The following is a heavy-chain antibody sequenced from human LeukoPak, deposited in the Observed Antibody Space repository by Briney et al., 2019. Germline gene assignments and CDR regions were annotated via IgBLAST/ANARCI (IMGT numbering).Heavy chain of an antibody. V-gene: IGHV1-2*02. CDR3: ARDLTSSYYFDY. J-gene: IGHJ4*02. CDR2: INPNSGGT. D-gene: IGHD1-14*01. Sequence: GASVKVSCKASGYTFTGYYMHWVRQAPGQGLEWMGWINPNSGGTNYAQKFQGRVTMTRDTSISTAYMELRSLRSDDTAVYYCARDLTSSYYFDYWGQGTLVTVSS. CDR1: GYTFTGYY.